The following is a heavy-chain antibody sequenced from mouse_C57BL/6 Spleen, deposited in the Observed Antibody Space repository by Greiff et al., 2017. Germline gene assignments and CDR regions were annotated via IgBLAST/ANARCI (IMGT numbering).Heavy chain of an antibody. CDR2: INPNNGGT. CDR1: GYTFTDYY. J-gene: IGHJ2*01. CDR3: GRGDYASSCFDY. V-gene: IGHV1-18*01. Sequence: EVQLQQSGPELVKPGASVKISCKASGYTFTDYYMDWVKQSHGKSLEWIGDINPNNGGTIYNQKFKGKATLTVDQSSSTAYMELRSLTSEDTAVYYCGRGDYASSCFDYWGQGTTLTVSA. D-gene: IGHD1-1*01.